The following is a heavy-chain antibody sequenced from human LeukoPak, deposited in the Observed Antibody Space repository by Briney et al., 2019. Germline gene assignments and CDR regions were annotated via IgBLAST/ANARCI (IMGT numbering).Heavy chain of an antibody. CDR2: IYTSGST. D-gene: IGHD3-9*01. CDR1: GGSISSYY. V-gene: IGHV4-4*07. J-gene: IGHJ4*02. Sequence: PSETLSLTCTVSGGSISSYYWSWIRQPAGKGLEWIGRIYTSGSTNYNPSLKSRVTMSVDTSKNQFSLKLSSVTAADTAVYYCARGYGMYYDILTGYYGVEYYFDYWGQGTLVTVSS. CDR3: ARGYGMYYDILTGYYGVEYYFDY.